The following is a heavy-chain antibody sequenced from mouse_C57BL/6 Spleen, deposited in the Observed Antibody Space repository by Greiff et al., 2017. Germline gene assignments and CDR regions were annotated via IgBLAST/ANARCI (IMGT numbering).Heavy chain of an antibody. D-gene: IGHD2-5*01. CDR1: GYTFTDYE. V-gene: IGHV1-15*01. J-gene: IGHJ2*01. CDR3: TRRAYYSNYFDY. Sequence: QVQLQQSGAELVRPGASVTLSCKASGYTFTDYEMHWVKQTPVHGLEWIGAIDPETGGTAYNQKFKGKAILSAEKSSSTAYMELRSLTSEDSAVYYCTRRAYYSNYFDYWGQGTTLTVSS. CDR2: IDPETGGT.